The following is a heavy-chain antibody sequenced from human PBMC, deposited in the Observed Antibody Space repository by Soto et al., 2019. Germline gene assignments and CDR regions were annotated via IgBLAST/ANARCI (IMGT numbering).Heavy chain of an antibody. CDR3: ARGIATGQLDP. Sequence: ASVKVSCKASGYSFTTYYIHWVLQAPGQGLEWMGMINPSGGSTSYAQKFQGRVTMTRDTSASTAYMDLSSLRSEDTAVYYCARGIATGQLDPWGQGTLVTVSS. V-gene: IGHV1-46*01. J-gene: IGHJ5*02. CDR2: INPSGGST. CDR1: GYSFTTYY. D-gene: IGHD2-15*01.